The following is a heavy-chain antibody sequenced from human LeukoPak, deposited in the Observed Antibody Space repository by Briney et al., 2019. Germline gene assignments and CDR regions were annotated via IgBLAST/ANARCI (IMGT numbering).Heavy chain of an antibody. Sequence: SETLSLTCAVYGGSFSGYYWSWIRQPPGKGLEWIGEINHSGSTNYNPSLKSRVTISVDTSKNQFSLKLSSVTAADTAVYYCARDLPIVVVPAAISYYYYYGMDVWGQGTTVTVSS. CDR3: ARDLPIVVVPAAISYYYYYGMDV. V-gene: IGHV4-34*01. J-gene: IGHJ6*02. D-gene: IGHD2-2*01. CDR2: INHSGST. CDR1: GGSFSGYY.